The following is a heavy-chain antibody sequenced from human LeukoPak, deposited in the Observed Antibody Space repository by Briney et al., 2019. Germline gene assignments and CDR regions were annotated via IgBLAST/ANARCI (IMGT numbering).Heavy chain of an antibody. CDR2: ISGSGGNT. Sequence: PGGSLRLSCAASGFTFSSYAMNWVRQAPGKGLEWVSAISGSGGNTYYADSVKGRFTISRDNSKDTVYLEMNSLRPDDTAVYYCAKVKGIASGLYYFFYMDVWGKGTTVTVSS. J-gene: IGHJ6*03. CDR3: AKVKGIASGLYYFFYMDV. V-gene: IGHV3-23*01. D-gene: IGHD6-19*01. CDR1: GFTFSSYA.